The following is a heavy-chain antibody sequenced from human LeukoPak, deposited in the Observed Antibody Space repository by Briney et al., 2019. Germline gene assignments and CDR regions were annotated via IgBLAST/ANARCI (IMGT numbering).Heavy chain of an antibody. V-gene: IGHV3-48*02. Sequence: PGGSLRLSCAASGFTFSSYSMNWVRQAPGKGLEWVSYISSSSSTIYYADSVKGRFTISRDNAKNSLYLQMSSLRDEDTAVYYCARDRGFFLFDYWGQGTLVSVSS. D-gene: IGHD3-10*01. CDR3: ARDRGFFLFDY. CDR2: ISSSSSTI. J-gene: IGHJ4*02. CDR1: GFTFSSYS.